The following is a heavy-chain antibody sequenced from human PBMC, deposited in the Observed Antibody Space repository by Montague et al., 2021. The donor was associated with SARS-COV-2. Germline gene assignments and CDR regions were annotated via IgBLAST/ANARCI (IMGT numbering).Heavy chain of an antibody. CDR1: GGSFSSYY. Sequence: SETLSLTCAISGGSFSSYYWSWIRQPPGKGLERIGKVNQSGTTNYNPSVKSGVTISEDTSKNQFYLRLNSVTAADTAVYYCARGRGAVVVPGAGPAGRAFDIWGQGTMVTVSS. J-gene: IGHJ3*02. CDR3: ARGRGAVVVPGAGPAGRAFDI. V-gene: IGHV4-34*01. CDR2: VNQSGTT. D-gene: IGHD2-2*01.